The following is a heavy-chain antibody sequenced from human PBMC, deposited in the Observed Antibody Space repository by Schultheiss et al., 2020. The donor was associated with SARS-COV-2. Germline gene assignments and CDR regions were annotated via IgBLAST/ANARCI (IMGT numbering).Heavy chain of an antibody. J-gene: IGHJ6*02. Sequence: SVKVSCKASGFTFTSSAVQWVRQARGQRLEWIGWIVVGSGNTNYAQKFQERVTITRDMSTSTAYMELSSLRSEDTAVYYCAADPGGYDFWSGYYSNWTTYYYYYGMDVWGQGTTVTVAS. D-gene: IGHD3-3*01. V-gene: IGHV1-58*01. CDR3: AADPGGYDFWSGYYSNWTTYYYYYGMDV. CDR1: GFTFTSSA. CDR2: IVVGSGNT.